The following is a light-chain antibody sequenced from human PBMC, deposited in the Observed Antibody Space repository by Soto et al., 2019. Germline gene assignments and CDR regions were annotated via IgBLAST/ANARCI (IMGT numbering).Light chain of an antibody. CDR2: EVS. V-gene: IGLV2-14*01. CDR3: SSYTSSNTLV. CDR1: SSDVGGYNY. J-gene: IGLJ2*01. Sequence: QSVLTQPASVSGSPGQSITISCTGTSSDVGGYNYVSWYQQHPGKAPKLMIYEVSNRPSGVSHRFSGSKSGNTASLTISGLQAEDEADYYCSSYTSSNTLVFGGGTKVTVL.